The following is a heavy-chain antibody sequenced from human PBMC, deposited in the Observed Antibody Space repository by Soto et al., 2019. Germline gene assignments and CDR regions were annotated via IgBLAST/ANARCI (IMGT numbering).Heavy chain of an antibody. V-gene: IGHV3-66*01. CDR3: ARWGIAAGDY. D-gene: IGHD6-13*01. Sequence: GGSLRLSCAASGFTVSSNYMSWVRQTPGKGLEWVSVIYSDGFTYYADSVKGRFTISRDNSKNTLYLQMNSLRAEDTAVYYCARWGIAAGDYWGQGTLVTVSS. J-gene: IGHJ4*02. CDR1: GFTVSSNY. CDR2: IYSDGFT.